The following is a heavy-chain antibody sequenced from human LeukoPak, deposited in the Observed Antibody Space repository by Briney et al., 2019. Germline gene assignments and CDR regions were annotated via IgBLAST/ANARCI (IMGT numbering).Heavy chain of an antibody. CDR1: GYTFTGYY. J-gene: IGHJ4*02. CDR2: FNPNSGGT. V-gene: IGHV1-2*02. Sequence: ASVKVSCKASGYTFTGYYMHWVRQAPGQGLEWMGWFNPNSGGTNYAQKFQGRVTMTRDTSISTAYMELSRLRSDDTAVYYCARTRRVVGATHFDYWGQGTLVTVSS. CDR3: ARTRRVVGATHFDY. D-gene: IGHD1-26*01.